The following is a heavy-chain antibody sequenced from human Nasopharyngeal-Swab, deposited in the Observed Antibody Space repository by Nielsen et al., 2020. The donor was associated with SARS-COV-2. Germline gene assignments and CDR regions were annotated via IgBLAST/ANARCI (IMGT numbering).Heavy chain of an antibody. CDR2: VSYGGRHK. CDR3: AKSLRGVSLSFGYYYGLDV. Sequence: VRQMPGKGLEWVAVVSYGGRHKSYADSVKGRFTVSRDNSKNTMYLQMSSLRAEDTAIYYCAKSLRGVSLSFGYYYGLDVWGQGTTVTVSS. V-gene: IGHV3-30*18. D-gene: IGHD3-10*01. J-gene: IGHJ6*02.